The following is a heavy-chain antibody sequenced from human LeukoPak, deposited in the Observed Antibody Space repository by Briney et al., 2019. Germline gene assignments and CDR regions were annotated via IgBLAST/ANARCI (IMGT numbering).Heavy chain of an antibody. CDR3: ARDLESLGVTLVSYFYYYMDV. CDR1: GFTFSSYA. J-gene: IGHJ6*03. D-gene: IGHD3-3*01. Sequence: PGGSLRLSCAASGFTFSSYAMSWVRQAPGKGLEWVSAISGSGGSTYYADSVKGRFTISRDNSKNTLYLQMNSLRAEDTAIYYCARDLESLGVTLVSYFYYYMDVWGKGTTVTVSS. V-gene: IGHV3-23*01. CDR2: ISGSGGST.